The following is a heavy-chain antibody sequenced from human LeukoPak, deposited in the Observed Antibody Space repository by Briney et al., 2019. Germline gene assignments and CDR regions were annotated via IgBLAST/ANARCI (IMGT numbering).Heavy chain of an antibody. CDR1: GFTVNSNY. Sequence: RGSLRLSCAASGFTVNSNYMMWVRQAPGKGLEWVSIIYTGGNTYYADSVRGRFTISRDNSRNTVDLQMNSLRAEDTAVYYCARGAAVAVTFDYWGQGTLVTVSS. D-gene: IGHD6-19*01. CDR2: IYTGGNT. V-gene: IGHV3-53*01. CDR3: ARGAAVAVTFDY. J-gene: IGHJ4*02.